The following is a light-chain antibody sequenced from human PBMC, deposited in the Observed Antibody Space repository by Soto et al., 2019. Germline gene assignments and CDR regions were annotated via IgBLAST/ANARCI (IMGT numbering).Light chain of an antibody. CDR2: GAS. J-gene: IGKJ2*01. Sequence: EIVLTQSPGTLSLSPGERATLSCRASQSVSSDFLAWYQQKPGQAPRLLLFGASNRATGIPDRFSGGGSGTDFTLTISRLDPEEFEVYSCQQYGSSPYTFGQGTKLEI. V-gene: IGKV3-20*01. CDR1: QSVSSDF. CDR3: QQYGSSPYT.